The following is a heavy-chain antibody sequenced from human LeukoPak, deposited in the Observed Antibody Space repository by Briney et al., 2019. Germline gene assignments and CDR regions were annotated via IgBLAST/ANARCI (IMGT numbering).Heavy chain of an antibody. Sequence: GGSLRLSCSGSGFTFTSFAMNWFRQAPGKGLEWVSSISISGSYINYADSVKGRFTISRDNAKNSLYLQMNSLRAEDTAVYYCASDLQQVRGLFDAFDIWGQGTMVTVSS. CDR1: GFTFTSFA. CDR2: ISISGSYI. CDR3: ASDLQQVRGLFDAFDI. D-gene: IGHD3-10*01. V-gene: IGHV3-21*01. J-gene: IGHJ3*02.